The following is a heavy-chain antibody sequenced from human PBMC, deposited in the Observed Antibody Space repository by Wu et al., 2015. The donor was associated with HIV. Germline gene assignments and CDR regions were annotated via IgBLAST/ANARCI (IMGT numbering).Heavy chain of an antibody. CDR3: ARNTDSVATSLYSLGV. CDR2: FSPFFGTT. Sequence: QVQLLQSGAEVKKPGSSVKVSCKASGETFGTYAVSWVRQAPGQGLEWMGGFSPFFGTTHYAQKFQDRVTFTTDELKTTAYMELRSLRYEDTGVYYCARNTDSVATSLYSLGVWGQGTTVTVSS. V-gene: IGHV1-69*05. CDR1: GETFGTYA. D-gene: IGHD5-12*01. J-gene: IGHJ6*02.